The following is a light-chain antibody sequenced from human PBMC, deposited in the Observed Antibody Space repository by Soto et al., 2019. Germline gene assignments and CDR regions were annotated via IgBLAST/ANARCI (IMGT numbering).Light chain of an antibody. CDR2: DAS. J-gene: IGKJ1*01. CDR1: QSISNW. CDR3: QQYNSYPWT. V-gene: IGKV1-5*01. Sequence: DIEMTQSPSTLSGSVGDRVTITCRASQSISNWLAWYQQKPGKAPKLLIYDASTLEGGVPSRLRGSGSGTELTIAISSMQTDDFETYYCQQYNSYPWTFGHGTKVDIK.